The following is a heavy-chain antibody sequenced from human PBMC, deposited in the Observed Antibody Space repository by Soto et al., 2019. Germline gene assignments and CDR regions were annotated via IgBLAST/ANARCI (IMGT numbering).Heavy chain of an antibody. V-gene: IGHV3-21*06. CDR2: ISPSSSFL. CDR3: ARVGTDYGSGSPYYSDY. Sequence: GGSLRLSCAASGFSFRSYYLNWVRQAPGRGLEWVSSISPSSSFLSYADSVKGRFTISRDNAKSSVHLQMNSLRAEDTAVYYCARVGTDYGSGSPYYSDYWGQGTLVTVSS. J-gene: IGHJ4*02. D-gene: IGHD3-10*01. CDR1: GFSFRSYY.